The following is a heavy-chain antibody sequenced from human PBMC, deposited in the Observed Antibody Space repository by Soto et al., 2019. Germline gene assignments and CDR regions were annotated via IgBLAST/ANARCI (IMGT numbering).Heavy chain of an antibody. D-gene: IGHD6-19*01. CDR1: GGSFSGYY. Sequence: SETLSLTCAVYGGSFSGYYWSWIRQPPGKGLEWIGEINHSGSTNYNPSLKSRVTISVDTSKNQFSLKLSSVTAADTAVYYCARLVGTVYDYYYGMDVWGQGTTVTVSS. J-gene: IGHJ6*02. V-gene: IGHV4-34*01. CDR3: ARLVGTVYDYYYGMDV. CDR2: INHSGST.